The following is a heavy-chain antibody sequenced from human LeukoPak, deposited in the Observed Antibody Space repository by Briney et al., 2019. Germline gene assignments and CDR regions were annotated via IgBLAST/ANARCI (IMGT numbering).Heavy chain of an antibody. CDR2: ISYDGSNK. CDR1: GFTFSSYG. V-gene: IGHV3-30*18. J-gene: IGHJ4*02. Sequence: GGSLRLSCAASGFTFSSYGMHWVRQAPGKGLEWVAVISYDGSNKYYADSVKGRFTISRDNSKNTLYLQMNSRRAEDTAVYYCAKDDRCNSDDCGVYWGQGTLVTVSS. CDR3: AKDDRCNSDDCGVY. D-gene: IGHD2-21*01.